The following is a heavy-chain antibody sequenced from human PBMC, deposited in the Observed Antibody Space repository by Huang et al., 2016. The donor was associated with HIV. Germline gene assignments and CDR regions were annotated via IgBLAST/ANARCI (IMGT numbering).Heavy chain of an antibody. CDR3: ARSGPRWGLATIWTLVY. CDR1: GGGSSSYA. J-gene: IGHJ4*02. V-gene: IGHV1-69*13. Sequence: QVQLVQSGAEVKKPRSSVTLSCQSSGGGSSSYAISWVRQARGQGLEWMGGIIPIFGTTDYAPRFQGRVTITADESTNTAYIELSSLEYDDTALYYCARSGPRWGLATIWTLVYWGQGTLVTVSS. CDR2: IIPIFGTT. D-gene: IGHD5-12*01.